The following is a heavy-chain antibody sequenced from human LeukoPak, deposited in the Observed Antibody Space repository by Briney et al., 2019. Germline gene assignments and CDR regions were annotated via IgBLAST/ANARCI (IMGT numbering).Heavy chain of an antibody. CDR1: GYTFTSYS. CDR3: ARASYCSGGSCYSDY. CDR2: ISPYNGNT. J-gene: IGHJ4*02. D-gene: IGHD2-15*01. Sequence: GASVKVSCKASGYTFTSYSISWVRQAPGQGLEWMGWISPYNGNTIYAQKVKGRVTMTTDTSTSTAYMELRSLKSDDTAVYYCARASYCSGGSCYSDYWGQGTLVTVSS. V-gene: IGHV1-18*01.